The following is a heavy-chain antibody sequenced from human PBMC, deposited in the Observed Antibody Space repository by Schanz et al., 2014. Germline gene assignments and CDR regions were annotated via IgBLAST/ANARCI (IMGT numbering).Heavy chain of an antibody. CDR1: GGSISSSSYY. CDR3: ARHGPLAGIPLDY. V-gene: IGHV4-39*01. J-gene: IGHJ4*02. D-gene: IGHD6-19*01. CDR2: VFYTGTT. Sequence: QLQLQESGPGLVKPSETLSLTCTVSGGSISSSSYYWGWIRQPPGKGLEWIGNVFYTGTTYTNPSLRSRLPLSVDTSNNQFPLKRTSVTAADTAVYFCARHGPLAGIPLDYWGRGTLVTVSS.